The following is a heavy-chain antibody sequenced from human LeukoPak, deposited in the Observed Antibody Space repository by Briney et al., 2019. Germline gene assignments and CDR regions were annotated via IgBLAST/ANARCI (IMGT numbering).Heavy chain of an antibody. CDR1: GYSIISGYY. D-gene: IGHD1-26*01. V-gene: IGHV4-38-2*02. J-gene: IGHJ4*02. Sequence: SETLSLTCTVSGYSIISGYYWGWIRQPPGKGLEWIGSIYHSGSTYYNPSLKSRVTIYVDTSKNQFSLKLSSVTAADTAIYYCARVGGTYSDADYWGQGTLVTVSS. CDR3: ARVGGTYSDADY. CDR2: IYHSGST.